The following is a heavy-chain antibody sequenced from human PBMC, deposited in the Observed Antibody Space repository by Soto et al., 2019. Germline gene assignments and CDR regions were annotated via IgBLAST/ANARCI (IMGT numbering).Heavy chain of an antibody. CDR1: GFTFSRYS. J-gene: IGHJ4*02. Sequence: GGSLRLSCVASGFTFSRYSINWFRQAPGKGLEWVSSISSASSTKSYANSVKGRFTISRDNAKNSLYLEMNSLRPEDTAVYYCAGVAYWGQGTLVTVSS. V-gene: IGHV3-21*06. CDR2: ISSASSTK. CDR3: AGVAY.